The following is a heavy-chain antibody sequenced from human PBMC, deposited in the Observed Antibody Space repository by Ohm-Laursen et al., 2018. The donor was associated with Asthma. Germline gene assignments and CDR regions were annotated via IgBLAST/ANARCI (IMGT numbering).Heavy chain of an antibody. V-gene: IGHV3-30*03. J-gene: IGHJ4*02. D-gene: IGHD3-22*01. CDR2: ISCDGSDK. CDR1: GFTFSSYG. Sequence: SLRLSCAASGFTFSSYGMHWVRQAPGKGLEWLAVISCDGSDKKYADSVKGRFTSSRDDAKNTLYLQMDSLRPEDTAVYYCARDWGRCDGSGYSDFDYWGQGTLATVSS. CDR3: ARDWGRCDGSGYSDFDY.